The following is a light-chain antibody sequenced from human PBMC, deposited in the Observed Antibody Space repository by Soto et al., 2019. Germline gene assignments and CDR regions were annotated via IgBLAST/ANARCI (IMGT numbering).Light chain of an antibody. CDR2: DVN. CDR1: NSDVGGYKY. V-gene: IGLV2-14*03. J-gene: IGLJ2*01. Sequence: QSVLTQPASVSGSPGQSIIISCTGINSDVGGYKYVSWYQQYPGKAPKLMIFDVNYRPSGVSDRFSGSKSGDTASLTISGLQAEDEADYYCSSYTSSFTPVLFGGGTKLTVL. CDR3: SSYTSSFTPVL.